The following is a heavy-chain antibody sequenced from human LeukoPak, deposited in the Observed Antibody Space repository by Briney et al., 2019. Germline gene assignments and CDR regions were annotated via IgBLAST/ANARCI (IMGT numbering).Heavy chain of an antibody. J-gene: IGHJ6*03. CDR1: RYTFTSYD. Sequence: ASVKVSCKASRYTFTSYDINWVRQATGQGLEWMGWMNPNSGNTGYAQKFQGRVTMTRNTSISTAYMELSSLRSEDTAVYYCARVEKKRQRSTIFGVVSSLDYYYYYMDVWGKGTTVTVSS. CDR3: ARVEKKRQRSTIFGVVSSLDYYYYYMDV. D-gene: IGHD3-3*01. V-gene: IGHV1-8*01. CDR2: MNPNSGNT.